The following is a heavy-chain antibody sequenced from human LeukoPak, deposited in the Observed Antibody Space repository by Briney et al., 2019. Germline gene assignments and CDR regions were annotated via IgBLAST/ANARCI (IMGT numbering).Heavy chain of an antibody. CDR2: ISSDGSST. J-gene: IGHJ4*02. CDR1: GFTFSSYW. V-gene: IGHV3-74*01. D-gene: IGHD4-11*01. CDR3: ARDKVSNYVFDY. Sequence: GGSLRLSCAASGFTFSSYWMHWVRQAPGKGLVWVSHISSDGSSTSYADSVKGRFTISRDNAKSTLYLQMNRLRAEDTAVYYCARDKVSNYVFDYWGQGTLVTVSS.